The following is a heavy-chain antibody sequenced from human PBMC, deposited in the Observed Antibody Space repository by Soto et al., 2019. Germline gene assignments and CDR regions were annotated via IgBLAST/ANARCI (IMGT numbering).Heavy chain of an antibody. CDR2: FESGGSI. Sequence: GESLKISCAASGFSVRTNYMSWVRQAPGKGLEWVSVFESGGSIYYADSVKGRFIISRDYARNTVDLQLNSLRADDTAVYYCARAGVTPDCFDYWGQGTLVTVSS. J-gene: IGHJ4*02. V-gene: IGHV3-53*01. CDR1: GFSVRTNY. D-gene: IGHD2-21*02. CDR3: ARAGVTPDCFDY.